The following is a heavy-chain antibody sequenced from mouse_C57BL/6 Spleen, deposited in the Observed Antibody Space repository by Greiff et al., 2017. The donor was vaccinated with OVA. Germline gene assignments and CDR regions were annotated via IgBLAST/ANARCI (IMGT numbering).Heavy chain of an antibody. D-gene: IGHD2-4*01. V-gene: IGHV1-82*01. CDR1: GYAFSSSW. CDR3: ARRGDYDWFAY. Sequence: VQRVESGPELVTPGASVKISCPASGYAFSSSWMNWVKQRPGQGLEWIGRIYPGDGDTNYNGKFKGKATLTADKSSSTAYMQLSSLTSEDSAVYFCARRGDYDWFAYWGQGTLVTVSA. J-gene: IGHJ3*01. CDR2: IYPGDGDT.